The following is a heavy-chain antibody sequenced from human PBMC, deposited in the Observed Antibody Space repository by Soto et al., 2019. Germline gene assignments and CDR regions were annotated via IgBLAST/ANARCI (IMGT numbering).Heavy chain of an antibody. D-gene: IGHD3-9*01. J-gene: IGHJ6*02. CDR3: ARIGTYYDILTGYYMPRHV. CDR2: ISAYNGNT. Sequence: ASVKVSCKASGYTFASYGISWVRQAPGQGLEWMGWISAYNGNTNYAQKLQGRVTMTTDTSTSTAYMELRSLRSDDTAVYYCARIGTYYDILTGYYMPRHVWGQGTTVTVSS. V-gene: IGHV1-18*04. CDR1: GYTFASYG.